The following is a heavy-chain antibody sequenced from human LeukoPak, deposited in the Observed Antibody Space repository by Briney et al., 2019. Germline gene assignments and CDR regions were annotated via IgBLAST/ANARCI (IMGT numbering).Heavy chain of an antibody. J-gene: IGHJ5*02. CDR2: IYRCETT. CDR3: ATHWLEATKTYSYWFDP. CDR1: GGSINNYW. D-gene: IGHD1/OR15-1a*01. Sequence: SETLSLTCSVSGGSINNYWWSWIRQPPGKGQEWIGYIYRCETTNYNPSLTRRVTLSVDTSKNQISLKLSSVTAADTAVYYCATHWLEATKTYSYWFDPWGQGTLVTVSS. V-gene: IGHV4-4*09.